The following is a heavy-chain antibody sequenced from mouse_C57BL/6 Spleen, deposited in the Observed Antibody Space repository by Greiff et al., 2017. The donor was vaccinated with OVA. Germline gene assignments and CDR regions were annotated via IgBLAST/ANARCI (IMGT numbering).Heavy chain of an antibody. D-gene: IGHD1-1*01. CDR1: GYSFTGYY. V-gene: IGHV1-42*01. CDR2: INPSTGGT. Sequence: EVMLVESGPELVKPGASVKISCKASGYSFTGYYMNWVKQSPEKRLEWIGEINPSTGGTTYNQKFKAKATLTVDKSSSTAYMQLKSLTSEDSAVYYCARLATTVVATRYYAMDYWGQGTSVTVSS. CDR3: ARLATTVVATRYYAMDY. J-gene: IGHJ4*01.